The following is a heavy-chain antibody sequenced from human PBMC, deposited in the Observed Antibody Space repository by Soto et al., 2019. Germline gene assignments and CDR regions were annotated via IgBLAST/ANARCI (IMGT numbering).Heavy chain of an antibody. D-gene: IGHD3-16*01. CDR3: ASYRGALYFES. V-gene: IGHV4-59*01. Sequence: LSLTCSISGRSMSSNYWSWIRQSPDKGLEWLGYVFYGGTDYNPSLGGRVSMSVETSKSQFSLKLTSVTVADTAVYYCASYRGALYFESWGPGILVTVSS. CDR1: GRSMSSNY. CDR2: VFYGGT. J-gene: IGHJ4*02.